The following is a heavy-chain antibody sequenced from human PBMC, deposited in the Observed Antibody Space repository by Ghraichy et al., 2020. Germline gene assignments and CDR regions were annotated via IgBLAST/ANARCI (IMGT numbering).Heavy chain of an antibody. CDR1: GYTFTGYY. D-gene: IGHD3-10*01. CDR3: ARAHTFGRLRGELGY. V-gene: IGHV1-2*02. Sequence: ASVKVSCKASGYTFTGYYMHWVRQAPGQGLEWMGWINPNSGGTNYAQKFQGRVTMTRDTSISTAYMELSRLRSDDTAVYYCARAHTFGRLRGELGYWGQGTLVTVSS. CDR2: INPNSGGT. J-gene: IGHJ4*02.